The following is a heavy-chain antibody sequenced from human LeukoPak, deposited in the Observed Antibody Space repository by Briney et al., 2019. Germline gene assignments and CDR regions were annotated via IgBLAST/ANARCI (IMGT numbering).Heavy chain of an antibody. CDR2: IYYSGST. CDR1: GGSISSYY. D-gene: IGHD1-26*01. J-gene: IGHJ4*02. V-gene: IGHV4-59*01. Sequence: PSETLSLTCTVSGGSISSYYWSWIRQPPGKGLEWIGYIYYSGSTNYNPSLKSRVTISVDTSKNQFSLKLSSVTAADTAVYYCARAGQLSGSYAPVVHWGQGTLVTVSS. CDR3: ARAGQLSGSYAPVVH.